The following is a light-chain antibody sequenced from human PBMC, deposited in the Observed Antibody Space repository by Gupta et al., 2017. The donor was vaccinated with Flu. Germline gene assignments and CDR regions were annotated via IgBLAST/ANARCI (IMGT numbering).Light chain of an antibody. Sequence: QSALTQPPSASGSPGQSVAISCTGTSRDIGGNNYVSWYQQHPGKAPKLMIYEVNKPPSGVPDRFSGSKSGNTASLTVSGLQAEDEADYYCCSYGINDVFGTGTKVTVL. CDR1: SRDIGGNNY. V-gene: IGLV2-8*01. J-gene: IGLJ1*01. CDR2: EVN. CDR3: CSYGINDV.